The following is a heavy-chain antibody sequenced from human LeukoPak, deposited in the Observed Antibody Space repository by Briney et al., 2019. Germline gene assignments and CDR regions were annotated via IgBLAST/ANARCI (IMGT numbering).Heavy chain of an antibody. D-gene: IGHD4-17*01. V-gene: IGHV3-7*03. J-gene: IGHJ4*02. CDR2: INQDGSQK. CDR3: AKGGTVTTKNFDY. Sequence: GGSLRLSCAASGFTFSSYWMNWVRQAPGKGLEWVAAINQDGSQKYYVDSVKGRFTISRDNAKNSLYLQMNSLRAEDTAVYYCAKGGTVTTKNFDYWGQGTLVTVSS. CDR1: GFTFSSYW.